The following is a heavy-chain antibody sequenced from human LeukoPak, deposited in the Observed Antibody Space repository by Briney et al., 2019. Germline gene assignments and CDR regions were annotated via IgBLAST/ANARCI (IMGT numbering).Heavy chain of an antibody. V-gene: IGHV3-7*01. D-gene: IGHD3-3*01. CDR3: ATDRGWRTSGYYLYYFEY. J-gene: IGHJ4*02. CDR1: GFIFTNYF. CDR2: IKHDGSEK. Sequence: GGSLRLSCAASGFIFTNYFMSWVRQAPGKGLEWVASIKHDGSEKYYVDSVRDRFTISRDNTMNSLYLQMSSLRAEDTAVYYCATDRGWRTSGYYLYYFEYWGQGTLVTYSS.